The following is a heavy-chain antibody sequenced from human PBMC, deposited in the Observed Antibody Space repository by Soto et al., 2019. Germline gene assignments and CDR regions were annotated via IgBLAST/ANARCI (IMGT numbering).Heavy chain of an antibody. CDR3: VRTSLVVAAATREDY. J-gene: IGHJ4*02. CDR1: GFTFSSYW. CDR2: INNDGSST. D-gene: IGHD2-15*01. V-gene: IGHV3-74*01. Sequence: VGSLRLSCAASGFTFSSYWMHWVRQAPGRGLVWVSRINNDGSSTSYADSVKGRFTISRDNAKNTLYLQMNSLRAEDTAVYYCVRTSLVVAAATREDYWGQGTLVNVSS.